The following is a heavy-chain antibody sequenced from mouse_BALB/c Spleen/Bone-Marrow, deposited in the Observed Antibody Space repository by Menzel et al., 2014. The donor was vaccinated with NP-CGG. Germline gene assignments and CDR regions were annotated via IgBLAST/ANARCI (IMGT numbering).Heavy chain of an antibody. D-gene: IGHD1-1*01. CDR2: ISSGGSYT. CDR3: ASTITTVAAEDAMDY. J-gene: IGHJ4*01. Sequence: DVQLVESGGDLVKPGGSLKLSCAASGFTFSSYGMSWVRQTPDKRLEWVATISSGGSYTYYPDSVKGRFTISRDNAKNTLYLQMSSLKSEDTAMYYCASTITTVAAEDAMDYWGQGTSVTVSS. CDR1: GFTFSSYG. V-gene: IGHV5-6*01.